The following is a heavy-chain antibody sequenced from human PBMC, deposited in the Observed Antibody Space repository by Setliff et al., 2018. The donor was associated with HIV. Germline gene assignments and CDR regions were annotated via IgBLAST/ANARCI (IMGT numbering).Heavy chain of an antibody. CDR1: GFSFSQYG. CDR2: ISGSGGDT. CDR3: AKKTAAYTSGSWLHY. D-gene: IGHD3-10*01. J-gene: IGHJ4*02. Sequence: GGSLRLSCAASGFSFSQYGMHWVRQAPGKGLECVAVISGSGGDTYYADSVKGRFVISREKSKSTLYLQMNSLRAEDTAVYYCAKKTAAYTSGSWLHYWGQGTLVTVSS. V-gene: IGHV3-23*01.